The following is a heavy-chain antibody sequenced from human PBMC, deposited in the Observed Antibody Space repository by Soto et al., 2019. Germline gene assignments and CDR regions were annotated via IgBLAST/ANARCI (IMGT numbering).Heavy chain of an antibody. Sequence: QVQLQESGPGLVKPSQTLSLTCTVSGGSISSGGYYWSWIRQHPGKGLEWIGYIYYSGSTYYSPALKSRVTVSVDRSKKQCSLKLSSVTAADTAVYYCARGRTSSPTPGDYWGQGTLVTVSS. D-gene: IGHD2-2*01. CDR2: IYYSGST. J-gene: IGHJ4*02. CDR3: ARGRTSSPTPGDY. CDR1: GGSISSGGYY. V-gene: IGHV4-31*03.